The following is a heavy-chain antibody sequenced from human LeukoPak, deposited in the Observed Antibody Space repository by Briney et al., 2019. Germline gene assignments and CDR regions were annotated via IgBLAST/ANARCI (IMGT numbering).Heavy chain of an antibody. CDR2: ITNDGSST. J-gene: IGHJ6*02. V-gene: IGHV3-74*01. D-gene: IGHD6-6*01. Sequence: GGSLRLSCAASGLTFSSHWMHWVRQAPGKGLVWVSRITNDGSSTTYADSVKGRFTISRDNAKNMLYLQVNSLRAEDTAVYYCARDLVSSSSSRDYYYAVDVWGQGTTVTVSS. CDR1: GLTFSSHW. CDR3: ARDLVSSSSSRDYYYAVDV.